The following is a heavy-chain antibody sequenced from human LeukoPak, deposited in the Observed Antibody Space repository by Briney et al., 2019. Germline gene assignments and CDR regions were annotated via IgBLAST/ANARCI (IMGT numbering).Heavy chain of an antibody. J-gene: IGHJ3*02. CDR2: IIPILGIA. CDR1: GGTFSSYA. CDR3: ARALQNWGSYYDAFDI. Sequence: SVKVSCKASGGTFSSYAISWVRQAPGQGLEWMGRIIPILGIANYAQKFQGRVTITADKSTSTACMELSSLRSEDTAVYYCARALQNWGSYYDAFDIWGQGTMVTVSS. V-gene: IGHV1-69*04. D-gene: IGHD7-27*01.